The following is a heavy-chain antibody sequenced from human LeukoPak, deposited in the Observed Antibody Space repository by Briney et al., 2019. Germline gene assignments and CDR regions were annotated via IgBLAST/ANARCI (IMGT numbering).Heavy chain of an antibody. V-gene: IGHV3-23*01. CDR1: GFTFSNYA. Sequence: GGSLRLSCAASGFTFSNYAMSWVRQAPGKGLEWVSTISGSGGSTYYADSVKGRFTISRDNAKNSLYLQMNSLRAEDTAVYYCAREYSSSSGRSFDYWGQGTLVTVSS. D-gene: IGHD6-6*01. J-gene: IGHJ4*02. CDR2: ISGSGGST. CDR3: AREYSSSSGRSFDY.